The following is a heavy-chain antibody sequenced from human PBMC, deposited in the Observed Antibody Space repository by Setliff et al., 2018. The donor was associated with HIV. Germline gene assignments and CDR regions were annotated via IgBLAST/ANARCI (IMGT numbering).Heavy chain of an antibody. D-gene: IGHD2-2*01. CDR1: GHSFTAYF. J-gene: IGHJ6*02. Sequence: ASVKVSCKASGHSFTAYFLHWVRQAPGQGLEWMGWISANNGNTKYAQRLQGRVTMTTDTSTSTAYMDLRSLRSDDTAVYFCARDGEYQVLHYYYSGMDVWGQGTTVTVSS. CDR2: ISANNGNT. CDR3: ARDGEYQVLHYYYSGMDV. V-gene: IGHV1-18*01.